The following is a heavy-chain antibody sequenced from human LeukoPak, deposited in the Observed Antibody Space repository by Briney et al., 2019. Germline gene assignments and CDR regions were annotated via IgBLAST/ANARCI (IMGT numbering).Heavy chain of an antibody. D-gene: IGHD6-6*01. V-gene: IGHV1-2*02. Sequence: ASVKVSCKASGYTFTGYYIHWVRQAPGQGLEWMGWINPNSGGTNYAQKFQGRVTMTRDTSISTAYMELSRLRPDDTAVYYCARSPTSGSSPPLHYYYYGMDVWGQGTTVTVSS. CDR3: ARSPTSGSSPPLHYYYYGMDV. CDR2: INPNSGGT. J-gene: IGHJ6*02. CDR1: GYTFTGYY.